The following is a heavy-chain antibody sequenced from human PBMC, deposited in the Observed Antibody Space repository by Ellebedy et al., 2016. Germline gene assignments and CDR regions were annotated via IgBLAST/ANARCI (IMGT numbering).Heavy chain of an antibody. D-gene: IGHD6-19*01. CDR2: IYYSGST. CDR1: GGSISSGGYY. Sequence: SETLSLTCTVSGGSISSGGYYWSWIRQPPGKGLEWIGYIYYSGSTNYNPSLKSRVTISVDTSKNQFSLKLSSVTAADTAVYYCARIAVAGTEDYFDYWGQGTLVTVSS. V-gene: IGHV4-61*08. J-gene: IGHJ4*02. CDR3: ARIAVAGTEDYFDY.